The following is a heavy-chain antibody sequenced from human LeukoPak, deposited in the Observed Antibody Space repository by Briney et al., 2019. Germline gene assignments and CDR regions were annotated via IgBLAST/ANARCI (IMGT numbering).Heavy chain of an antibody. J-gene: IGHJ4*02. Sequence: PGGSLRLSCAASGFTFSSFNMNWVRQTPGKGLEWVSSISSSGSYIYYADSVKGRFTTSRDNAENSLSLQMNSLRGDDTAVYYCARGPSSSWSFDYWGQGTLVTVSS. V-gene: IGHV3-21*01. CDR2: ISSSGSYI. CDR1: GFTFSSFN. CDR3: ARGPSSSWSFDY. D-gene: IGHD6-13*01.